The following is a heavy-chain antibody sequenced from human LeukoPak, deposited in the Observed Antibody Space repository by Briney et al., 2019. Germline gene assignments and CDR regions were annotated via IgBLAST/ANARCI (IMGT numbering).Heavy chain of an antibody. CDR2: IIPIFGTA. Sequence: PGSSVKVSCKASGGTFSSYAISWVRQAPGQGLEWMGGIIPIFGTANYAQKFQGRVTMTRDTSTSTVYMELSSLRSEDTAVYYCARDLGIVVVTAMDYWGQGTLVTVSS. V-gene: IGHV1-69*05. CDR3: ARDLGIVVVTAMDY. D-gene: IGHD2-21*02. CDR1: GGTFSSYA. J-gene: IGHJ4*02.